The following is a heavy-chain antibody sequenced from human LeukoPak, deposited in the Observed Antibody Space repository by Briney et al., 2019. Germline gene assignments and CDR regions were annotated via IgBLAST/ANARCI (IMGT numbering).Heavy chain of an antibody. J-gene: IGHJ3*02. CDR3: ARVCGDYSLGNDEDAFDI. CDR2: IYYSGST. D-gene: IGHD4-17*01. V-gene: IGHV4-59*01. CDR1: GGSFSGYY. Sequence: SETLSLTCAVYGGSFSGYYWSWIRQPPGKGLEWIGYIYYSGSTNYNPSLKSRVTISVDTSKNQFSLKLSSVTAADTAVYYCARVCGDYSLGNDEDAFDIWGQGTMVTVSS.